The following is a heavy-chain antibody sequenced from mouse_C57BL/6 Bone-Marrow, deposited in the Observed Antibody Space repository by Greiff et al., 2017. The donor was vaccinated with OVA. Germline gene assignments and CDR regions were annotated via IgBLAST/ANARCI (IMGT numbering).Heavy chain of an antibody. Sequence: EVQLQESGPGMVKPSQSLSLTCTVTGYSITSGYDWHWIRHFPGNKLEWMGYISYSGSTSYNPSLKSRISITHDTSKNHFFLKLNSVTTEDTATYYCARDEYYGSWYFDVWGTGTTVTVSS. CDR3: ARDEYYGSWYFDV. V-gene: IGHV3-1*01. J-gene: IGHJ1*03. CDR1: GYSITSGYD. CDR2: ISYSGST. D-gene: IGHD1-1*01.